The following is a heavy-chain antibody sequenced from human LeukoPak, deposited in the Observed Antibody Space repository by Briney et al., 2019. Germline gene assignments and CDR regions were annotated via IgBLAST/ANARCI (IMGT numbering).Heavy chain of an antibody. CDR1: GFTFSESW. Sequence: GGSLRLSCAASGFTFSESWMSWVRQAPGKGLEWVANMNLDGSEKDYVDSVKGRFTISRDNARKSLYLQMSSLRVEDTAVYYCATYTHWVAGDVWGQGTTLTVSS. CDR3: ATYTHWVAGDV. CDR2: MNLDGSEK. J-gene: IGHJ6*02. D-gene: IGHD3-16*01. V-gene: IGHV3-7*01.